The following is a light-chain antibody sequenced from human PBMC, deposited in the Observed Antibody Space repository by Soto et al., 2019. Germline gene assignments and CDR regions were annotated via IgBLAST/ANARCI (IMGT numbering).Light chain of an antibody. CDR3: SSYTSSNTLV. J-gene: IGLJ1*01. CDR1: SSNVGGYHY. Sequence: QSVLTQPASVSGSPGQSITISCTGTSSNVGGYHYVSWYQQHPGKAPKLMIYEVRNRPSGVSNRFSGSKSGNTASLTISGLQPEDETDYYCSSYTSSNTLVFGTGTKVTVL. V-gene: IGLV2-14*01. CDR2: EVR.